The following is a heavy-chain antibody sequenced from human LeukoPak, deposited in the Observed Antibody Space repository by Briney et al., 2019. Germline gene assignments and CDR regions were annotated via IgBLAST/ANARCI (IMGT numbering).Heavy chain of an antibody. V-gene: IGHV1-69*06. CDR2: IIPIFGTA. J-gene: IGHJ5*02. D-gene: IGHD3-10*01. CDR1: GGTFSSYA. Sequence: SVKVSCKASGGTFSSYAISWVRQAPGQGLEWMGGIIPIFGTANYAQKFQGRVTITADKSTSTAYMELSRLRSDDTAVYYCARDYLSWFGELGNWFDPWGQGTLVTVSS. CDR3: ARDYLSWFGELGNWFDP.